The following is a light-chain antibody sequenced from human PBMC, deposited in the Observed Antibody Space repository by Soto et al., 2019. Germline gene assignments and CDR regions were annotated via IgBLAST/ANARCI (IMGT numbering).Light chain of an antibody. J-gene: IGKJ5*01. CDR1: QSVSSSY. CDR3: QQFATSPLST. V-gene: IGKV3-20*01. Sequence: EIVLTQSPGTLSLSPGERATLSCRASQSVSSSYLAWYQQKPGQAPRLLIYGASSRATGIPDRFSGSGSGTDFTLTISRLEPGDFAVYYCQQFATSPLSTFGRGTRLEIK. CDR2: GAS.